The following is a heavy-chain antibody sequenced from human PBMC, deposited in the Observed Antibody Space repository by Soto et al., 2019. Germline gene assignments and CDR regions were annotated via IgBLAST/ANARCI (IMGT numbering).Heavy chain of an antibody. Sequence: QVQLQESGPGLVKPSETLSLTCTVSGGSISSYYWSWIRQPPGKGLEWIGYINYSGSNNYNPSLKSRVTISVDTSKNQFSLKLSSVTAADTAVYYCAREESNYGWFDPWGQGTLVTVSS. CDR1: GGSISSYY. J-gene: IGHJ5*02. D-gene: IGHD1-7*01. V-gene: IGHV4-59*01. CDR3: AREESNYGWFDP. CDR2: INYSGSN.